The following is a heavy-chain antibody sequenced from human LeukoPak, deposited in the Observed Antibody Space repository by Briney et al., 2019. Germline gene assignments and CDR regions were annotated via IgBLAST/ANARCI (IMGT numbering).Heavy chain of an antibody. D-gene: IGHD6-13*01. J-gene: IGHJ4*02. Sequence: PGGSLRLSCAASGFTFSTYWMSWVRQAPGKGLEWVANIQQDGRVKYYMDSVKGRFTISRDNAKNSLYLQMNSLRAEDTAVYYCAKYRGYRFDYWSQGTLVTVSS. V-gene: IGHV3-7*05. CDR3: AKYRGYRFDY. CDR1: GFTFSTYW. CDR2: IQQDGRVK.